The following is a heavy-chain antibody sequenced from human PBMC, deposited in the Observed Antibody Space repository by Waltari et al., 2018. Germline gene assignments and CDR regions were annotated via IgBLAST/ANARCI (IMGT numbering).Heavy chain of an antibody. CDR1: GYAFNTYD. J-gene: IGHJ2*01. Sequence: QEQLVQSGAEVREPGASVKVSCMASGYAFNTYDINWVRQATGRRLEWMGWMNPNSENRGDAQQFQVRLIMTSNAAIGTAYRELTSLTSDDTAVYYCARDASYPHWVYDLWGRGTLVTVSS. V-gene: IGHV1-8*01. CDR3: ARDASYPHWVYDL. CDR2: MNPNSENR.